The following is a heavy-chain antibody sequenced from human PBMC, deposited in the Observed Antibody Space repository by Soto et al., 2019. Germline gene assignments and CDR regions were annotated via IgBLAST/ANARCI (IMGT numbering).Heavy chain of an antibody. CDR1: GYTFTSYG. CDR2: ISGYNGNT. CDR3: ASGWFGEFVYYFDY. V-gene: IGHV1-18*01. D-gene: IGHD3-10*01. J-gene: IGHJ4*02. Sequence: ASVKVSCKASGYTFTSYGIIWVRQAPGQGLEWMGWISGYNGNTNYAQKLQGRVTMTTDTSTSTAYMELRSLRSDDTAVYYCASGWFGEFVYYFDYWGQGTLVTVSS.